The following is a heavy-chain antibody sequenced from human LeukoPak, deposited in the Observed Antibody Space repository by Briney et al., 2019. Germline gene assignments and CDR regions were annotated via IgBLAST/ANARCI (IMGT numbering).Heavy chain of an antibody. J-gene: IGHJ4*02. CDR2: IIPILGIA. Sequence: SVKVSCKASGGTFSSYAISWVRQAPGQGLEWMGRIIPILGIANYAQKFQGRVTVTADKSTSTAYMELSSLRSEDTAVYYCARDPGRSDYWGQGTLVTVSS. D-gene: IGHD4-17*01. CDR3: ARDPGRSDY. V-gene: IGHV1-69*04. CDR1: GGTFSSYA.